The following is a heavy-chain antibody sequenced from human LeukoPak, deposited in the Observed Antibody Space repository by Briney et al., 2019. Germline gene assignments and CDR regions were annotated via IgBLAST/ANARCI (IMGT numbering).Heavy chain of an antibody. CDR3: AREDYGDYSDAFDI. D-gene: IGHD4-17*01. Sequence: PSETLSLTCAVYGGSFSDYSWSWIRQPPGKGLEWIGQITHSGHTNYNPSLKSRVTISVDTSKDQFSLKLSSVTAADTAVYYCAREDYGDYSDAFDIWGQGTMVTVSS. V-gene: IGHV4-34*01. J-gene: IGHJ3*02. CDR1: GGSFSDYS. CDR2: ITHSGHT.